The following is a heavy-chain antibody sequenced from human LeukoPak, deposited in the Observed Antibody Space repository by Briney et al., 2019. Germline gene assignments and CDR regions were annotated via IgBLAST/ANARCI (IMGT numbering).Heavy chain of an antibody. J-gene: IGHJ4*02. V-gene: IGHV4-61*02. CDR3: ARQGLDSSSWLYYFDY. CDR2: IYTSGST. CDR1: GGSISSGSYY. D-gene: IGHD6-13*01. Sequence: PSETLSLTCTVSGGSISSGSYYWSWIRQPAGKGLEWIGRIYTSGSTYYNPSLKSRFTIPVDTSKNQFSLKLSSVTAADTAVYYCARQGLDSSSWLYYFDYWGQGTLVTVSS.